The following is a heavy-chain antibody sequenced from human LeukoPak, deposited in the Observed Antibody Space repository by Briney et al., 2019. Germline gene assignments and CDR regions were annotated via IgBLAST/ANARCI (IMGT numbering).Heavy chain of an antibody. CDR3: ARDHVYGGADY. J-gene: IGHJ4*02. D-gene: IGHD5/OR15-5a*01. V-gene: IGHV3-43*02. CDR2: TSGDGITT. Sequence: GGSLRLSCTASGFTFHNYAIHWVRQAPGKGLEWVSLTSGDGITTYFADSVKGRFTISRDNSKSSLFLQMNSLRTEDTALYYCARDHVYGGADYWGQGTLVTVSS. CDR1: GFTFHNYA.